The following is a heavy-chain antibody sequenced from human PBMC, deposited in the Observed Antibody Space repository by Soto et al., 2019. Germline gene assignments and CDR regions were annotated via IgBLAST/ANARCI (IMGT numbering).Heavy chain of an antibody. CDR2: IYHSGST. CDR1: GGSISSGGYS. D-gene: IGHD3-3*01. Sequence: TLSLTCAVSGGSISSGGYSWSWIRQPPGKGLEWSGYIYHSGSTYYNPSLKSRVTISVARSKNQFSLTLSSVPAADTAVYYCARVDYDFWSGYYLYWGQGTLVTVSS. J-gene: IGHJ4*02. CDR3: ARVDYDFWSGYYLY. V-gene: IGHV4-30-2*01.